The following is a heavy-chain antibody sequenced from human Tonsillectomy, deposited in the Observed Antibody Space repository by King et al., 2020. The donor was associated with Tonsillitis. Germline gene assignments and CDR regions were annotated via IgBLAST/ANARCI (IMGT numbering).Heavy chain of an antibody. D-gene: IGHD1-26*01. Sequence: QLVQSGGGLVKPGGSLRLSCAASGFTFSSYSMNWVRQAPGKGLEWVSSISSSSSYIYYADSVKGRFTISRDNAKNSLYLQMNSLRAEDTAVYYCASIVGATRLCDDWGQGTLVTVSS. CDR3: ASIVGATRLCDD. CDR2: ISSSSSYI. CDR1: GFTFSSYS. J-gene: IGHJ4*02. V-gene: IGHV3-21*01.